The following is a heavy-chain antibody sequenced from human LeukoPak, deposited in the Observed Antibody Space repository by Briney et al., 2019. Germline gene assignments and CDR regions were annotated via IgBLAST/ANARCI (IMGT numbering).Heavy chain of an antibody. CDR2: ISSSGNSI. CDR1: GFTFGDYY. CDR3: ARANYQRPLDY. D-gene: IGHD2-2*01. J-gene: IGHJ4*02. V-gene: IGHV3-11*04. Sequence: TGGSLRLSCAASGFTFGDYYMSWIRQAPGKGLEWVSYISSSGNSISYADSVKGRFTISRDNAKNSLFLQMNSLRAEDTAVYYCARANYQRPLDYWGQGTLVTVSS.